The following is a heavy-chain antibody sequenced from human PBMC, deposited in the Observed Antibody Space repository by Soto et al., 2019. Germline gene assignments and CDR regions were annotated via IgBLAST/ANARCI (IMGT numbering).Heavy chain of an antibody. V-gene: IGHV3-33*01. CDR3: ARAPEKGYYYYYMDV. CDR1: GFTFSSYG. J-gene: IGHJ6*03. Sequence: GGSLRLSCAASGFTFSSYGMHWVRQAPGKGLEWVAVIWYDGSNKYYADSVKGRFTISRDNSKNTLYLQMNSLRAEDTAVYYCARAPEKGYYYYYMDVWGKGTTVTVSS. CDR2: IWYDGSNK.